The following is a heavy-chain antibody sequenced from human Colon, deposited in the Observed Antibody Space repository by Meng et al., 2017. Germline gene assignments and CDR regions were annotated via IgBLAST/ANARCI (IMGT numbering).Heavy chain of an antibody. D-gene: IGHD3-22*01. CDR3: ARVDVIVEQFDY. J-gene: IGHJ4*02. Sequence: EPLMISCAASGFTFSSYSMNWFRQAPGKGLEWVSSISSSSSYIYYADSVKGRFTISRDNAKNSLYLRMNSLGAEDTAVYYCARVDVIVEQFDYCGQGTLVTVSS. V-gene: IGHV3-21*01. CDR2: ISSSSSYI. CDR1: GFTFSSYS.